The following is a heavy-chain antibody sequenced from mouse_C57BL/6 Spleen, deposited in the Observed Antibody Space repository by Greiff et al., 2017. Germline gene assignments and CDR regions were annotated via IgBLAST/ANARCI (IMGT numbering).Heavy chain of an antibody. CDR1: GFTFSSYA. Sequence: DVKLVESGGGLVKPGGSLKLSCAASGFTFSSYAMSWVRQTPEKRLEWVATISDGGSYTYYPDNVKGRFTISRDNAKNNLYLQMSHLKSEDTAMYYCARGRDGSSYVWFAYWGQGTLVTVSA. CDR3: ARGRDGSSYVWFAY. D-gene: IGHD1-1*01. CDR2: ISDGGSYT. V-gene: IGHV5-4*03. J-gene: IGHJ3*01.